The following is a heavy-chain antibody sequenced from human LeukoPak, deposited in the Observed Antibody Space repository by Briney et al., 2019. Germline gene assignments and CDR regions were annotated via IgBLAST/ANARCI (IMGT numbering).Heavy chain of an antibody. CDR3: TRGDNS. J-gene: IGHJ4*02. CDR2: TYTSGNT. D-gene: IGHD2/OR15-2a*01. CDR1: GGSISSGSNY. Sequence: PSQTLSLTCTVSGGSISSGSNYWSWIRQPAGKGLEWIGRTYTSGNTHYKPSLKSRVTISLDTSKNQFSLKLSSVTAADTAVYYCTRGDNSWGQGTLVTVSS. V-gene: IGHV4-61*02.